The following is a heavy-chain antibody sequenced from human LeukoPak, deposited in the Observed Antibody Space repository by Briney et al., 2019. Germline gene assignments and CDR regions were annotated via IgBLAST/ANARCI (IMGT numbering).Heavy chain of an antibody. V-gene: IGHV4-39*02. D-gene: IGHD6-25*01. Sequence: SETLSLTCTVSGDSISRSTYYWAWIRQPPGKGLEWIGSVYYGRSPYYNPSLESRATISVDTSKNHFSLKMSSVTAADTAVYYCARSSGTGTFSYWGQGTLVTVTS. CDR3: ARSSGTGTFSY. CDR1: GDSISRSTYY. CDR2: VYYGRSP. J-gene: IGHJ4*02.